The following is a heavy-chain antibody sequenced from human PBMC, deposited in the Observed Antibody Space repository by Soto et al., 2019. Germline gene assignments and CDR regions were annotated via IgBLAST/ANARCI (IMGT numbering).Heavy chain of an antibody. J-gene: IGHJ6*02. V-gene: IGHV5-10-1*01. CDR2: IDPSDSYT. D-gene: IGHD4-4*01. Sequence: PGESLKISCKGSGYSFTSYWISWVRQMPGKGLEWMGRIDPSDSYTNYSPSFQGHVTISADKSISTAYLQWSSLKASDTAMYYCARHMSGYSIYYYYYGMDVWGRGTTVTVSS. CDR1: GYSFTSYW. CDR3: ARHMSGYSIYYYYYGMDV.